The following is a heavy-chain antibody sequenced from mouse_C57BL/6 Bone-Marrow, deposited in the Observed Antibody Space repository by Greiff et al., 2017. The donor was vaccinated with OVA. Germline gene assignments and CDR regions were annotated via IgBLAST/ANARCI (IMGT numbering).Heavy chain of an antibody. CDR1: GYTFTDYN. J-gene: IGHJ3*01. CDR3: ARMSNRAWFAY. V-gene: IGHV1-18*01. CDR2: INPNNGGT. D-gene: IGHD2-5*01. Sequence: EVQLQQSGPELVKPGASVKIPCKASGYTFTDYNMDWVKQSHGKSLEWIGDINPNNGGTIYNQKFKGKATLTVDKSSSTAYMELRSLTSEDTAVYYCARMSNRAWFAYWGQGTLVTVSA.